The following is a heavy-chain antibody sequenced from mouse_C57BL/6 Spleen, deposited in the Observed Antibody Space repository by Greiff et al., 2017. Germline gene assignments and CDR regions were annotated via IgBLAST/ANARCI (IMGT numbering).Heavy chain of an antibody. J-gene: IGHJ2*01. D-gene: IGHD1-1*01. CDR2: IYPGSGST. Sequence: QVQLQQPGAELVKPGASVKMSCKASGYTFTSYWITWVKQRPGQGLEWIGDIYPGSGSTNYNEKFKSKATLTVDTSSSTAYMQHSSLTSEDSAVYYCARKPYYYGSSYDYFDYWGQGTTLTVSS. V-gene: IGHV1-55*01. CDR3: ARKPYYYGSSYDYFDY. CDR1: GYTFTSYW.